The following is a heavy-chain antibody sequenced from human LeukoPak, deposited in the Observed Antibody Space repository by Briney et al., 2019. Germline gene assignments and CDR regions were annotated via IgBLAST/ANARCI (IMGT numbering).Heavy chain of an antibody. CDR3: ARDSGTSGEVKFDP. CDR2: IYDGGST. J-gene: IGHJ5*02. V-gene: IGHV4-4*07. D-gene: IGHD3-10*01. Sequence: SETLSLTCTVSGGSVNSYYLSWIRQPAGKTLEWIGRIYDGGSTNYNPSLKSRVTMSVDTSKNQISLKLKSVTAADTAVYYCARDSGTSGEVKFDPWGQGALVTVSS. CDR1: GGSVNSYY.